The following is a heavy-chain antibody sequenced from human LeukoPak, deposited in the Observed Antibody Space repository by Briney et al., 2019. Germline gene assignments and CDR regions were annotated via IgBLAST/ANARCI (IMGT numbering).Heavy chain of an antibody. Sequence: GGSLRLSCAASGFTFDDYAMHWVRQAPGKGLEWVSGISWNSGSIGYADSVKGRFTISRDNAKNSLYLQMNSLRAEDTALCHCARGPTRSSSNWYYDYWGQGTLVTVSS. CDR1: GFTFDDYA. CDR2: ISWNSGSI. CDR3: ARGPTRSSSNWYYDY. V-gene: IGHV3-9*01. J-gene: IGHJ4*02. D-gene: IGHD6-13*01.